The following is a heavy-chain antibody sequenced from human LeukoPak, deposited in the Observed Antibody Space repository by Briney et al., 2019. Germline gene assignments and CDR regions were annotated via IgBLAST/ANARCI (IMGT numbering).Heavy chain of an antibody. CDR2: IYYSGST. D-gene: IGHD3-10*01. V-gene: IGHV4-39*07. Sequence: PSETLSLTCTVSGGSISSSSYYWGWIRQPPGKGLEWIGSIYYSGSTYYNPSLKSRVTISVDTSKNQFSLKLSSVTAADTAVYYCARVTMVRGVMPNDAFDIWGQGTMVTVSS. CDR1: GGSISSSSYY. CDR3: ARVTMVRGVMPNDAFDI. J-gene: IGHJ3*02.